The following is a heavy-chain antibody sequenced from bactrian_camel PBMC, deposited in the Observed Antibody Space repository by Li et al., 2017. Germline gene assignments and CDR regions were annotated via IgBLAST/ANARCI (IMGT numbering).Heavy chain of an antibody. CDR2: ISRGGAT. V-gene: IGHV3S53*01. D-gene: IGHD1*01. J-gene: IGHJ4*01. Sequence: HVQLVESGGGSVQAGGSLNLSCVINGYNGRRECVGWFRQAPGKEREPVATISRGGATTYADSVKGRFSISRDNSKDTCYLQLTGLKPDDTAMYYCTLGLTGGGESGQGTQVTVS. CDR1: GYNGRREC.